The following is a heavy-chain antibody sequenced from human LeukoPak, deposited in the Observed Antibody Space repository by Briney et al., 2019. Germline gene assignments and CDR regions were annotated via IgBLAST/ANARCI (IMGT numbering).Heavy chain of an antibody. CDR1: GFTFSSYS. J-gene: IGHJ4*02. CDR2: ISSSSSTI. V-gene: IGHV3-48*01. Sequence: GGSLRLSCAASGFTFSSYSMNWVRQAPGKGLEWVSYISSSSSTIYYADSVKGRFTISRDNAKNSLYLQMNSLRAEDTAVYYCARDGSWYFDYWGQGTLVTVSS. D-gene: IGHD2-15*01. CDR3: ARDGSWYFDY.